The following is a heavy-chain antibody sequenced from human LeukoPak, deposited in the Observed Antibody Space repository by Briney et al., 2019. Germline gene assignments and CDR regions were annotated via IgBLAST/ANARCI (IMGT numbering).Heavy chain of an antibody. V-gene: IGHV3-21*01. CDR1: GFTFSTYS. D-gene: IGHD3-10*01. CDR3: ATDLIHYYGSAAKT. CDR2: ITSSSSHI. J-gene: IGHJ5*02. Sequence: GRSLRLSCAASGFTFSTYSMNWVRQAPGKGLEWVASITSSSSHIYYTDSAKRRFTISRDNAKNSLYLQMNSLRAEDTAVYYCATDLIHYYGSAAKTWGQGTLVTVSS.